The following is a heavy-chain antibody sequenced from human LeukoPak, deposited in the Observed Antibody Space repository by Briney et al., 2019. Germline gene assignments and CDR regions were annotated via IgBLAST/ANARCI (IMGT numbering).Heavy chain of an antibody. CDR2: VSSSGTT. CDR1: GGSISRDGHY. J-gene: IGHJ3*02. V-gene: IGHV4-31*03. D-gene: IGHD2-8*01. CDR3: AREMVRDAFDI. Sequence: PSHTLSLTCTVSGGSISRDGHYWSWIRQYPGKGLESIGSVSSSGTTTYNPSLKSRVTISLDTSQNQFSLNLRSLTAADTAVYYCAREMVRDAFDIWGQGTMVTVSS.